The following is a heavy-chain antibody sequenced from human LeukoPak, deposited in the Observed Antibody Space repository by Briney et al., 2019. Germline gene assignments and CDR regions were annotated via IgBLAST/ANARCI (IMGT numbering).Heavy chain of an antibody. CDR1: GFTFSSYA. J-gene: IGHJ4*02. CDR3: ARSLGIVATYGVFDY. V-gene: IGHV3-30-3*01. Sequence: PGGSLRLSCAASGFTFSSYAMHWVRQAPGKGLEWVAVISYDGSNKYYADSVKGRFTISRDNSKNTLYLQMNSLRAEDTAVYYCARSLGIVATYGVFDYWGQGTLVTVSS. CDR2: ISYDGSNK. D-gene: IGHD5-12*01.